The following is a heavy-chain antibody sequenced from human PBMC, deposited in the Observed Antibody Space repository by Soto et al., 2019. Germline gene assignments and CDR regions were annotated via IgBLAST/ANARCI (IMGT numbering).Heavy chain of an antibody. D-gene: IGHD3-10*02. CDR1: GYTFTSYD. CDR3: ARGDVAILAFDY. V-gene: IGHV1-8*01. Sequence: ASVKVSCKASGYTFTSYDINWVRQATGQGLEWMGWMNPNSGNAGYAQKFQGRVTMTRNTSINTAYMEVSSLRSEDTAVYYCARGDVAILAFDYWGQGTLVTVSS. J-gene: IGHJ4*02. CDR2: MNPNSGNA.